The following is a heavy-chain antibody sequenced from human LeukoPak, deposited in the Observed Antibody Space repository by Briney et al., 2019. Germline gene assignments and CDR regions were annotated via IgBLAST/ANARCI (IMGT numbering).Heavy chain of an antibody. CDR1: GFTFSNYA. Sequence: GGSLRLSCAASGFTFSNYAMSWVRQAPGKGLEWVSSITGSGGGTYYADSVKGRFTIPRDNSKNTLYLQMSSLRAEDTAVYYCAKDKGDFWSGHHYWGQGTLVTVSS. V-gene: IGHV3-23*01. D-gene: IGHD3-3*01. CDR2: ITGSGGGT. CDR3: AKDKGDFWSGHHY. J-gene: IGHJ4*02.